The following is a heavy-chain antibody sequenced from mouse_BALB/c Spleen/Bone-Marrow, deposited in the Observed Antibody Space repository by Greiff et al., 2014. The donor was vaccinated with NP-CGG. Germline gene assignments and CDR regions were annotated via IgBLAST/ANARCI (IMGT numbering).Heavy chain of an antibody. CDR3: TRWGYAGDYYAMDY. CDR2: ISSGSSSI. Sequence: EVKLMESGGGLVQPGGSRKLSCAASGFTFSSFGMHWVRQAPEKGLEWVAYISSGSSSIYYTDTVKGRFTISRDNPKRALFLQMTSLRSEGTAIYYCTRWGYAGDYYAMDYWGQGTSVTVSS. D-gene: IGHD2-14*01. V-gene: IGHV5-17*02. J-gene: IGHJ4*01. CDR1: GFTFSSFG.